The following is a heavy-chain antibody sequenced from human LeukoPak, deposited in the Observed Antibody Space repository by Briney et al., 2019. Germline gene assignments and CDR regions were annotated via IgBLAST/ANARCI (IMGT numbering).Heavy chain of an antibody. CDR3: ARTYGSGSHDC. Sequence: PGGSLRLSCAASGFTFSSYVMRWVRQAPGKGLEWVANINEDGSETYYVDSVKDRFTISRDNAKNSLYLQMNSLRAEDTAVYYCARTYGSGSHDCWGQGTLVTVSS. J-gene: IGHJ4*02. CDR2: INEDGSET. CDR1: GFTFSSYV. V-gene: IGHV3-7*04. D-gene: IGHD3-10*01.